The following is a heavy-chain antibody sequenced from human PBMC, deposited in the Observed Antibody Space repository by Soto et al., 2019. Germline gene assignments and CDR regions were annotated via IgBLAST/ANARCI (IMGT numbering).Heavy chain of an antibody. CDR2: ISAYNGNT. J-gene: IGHJ4*02. V-gene: IGHV1-18*04. CDR1: GYTFTSYG. Sequence: ASVKVSCKASGYTFTSYGISWVRQAPGQGLEWMGWISAYNGNTNYAQKLQGRVTMTTDTSTSTAYMELRSLRSDDTAVYYCARINDCKAGVLLWFGELLYYFDYWGQGTLVTVSS. D-gene: IGHD3-10*01. CDR3: ARINDCKAGVLLWFGELLYYFDY.